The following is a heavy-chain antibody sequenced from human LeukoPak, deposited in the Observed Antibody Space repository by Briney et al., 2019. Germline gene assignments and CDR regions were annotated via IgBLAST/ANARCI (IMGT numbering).Heavy chain of an antibody. Sequence: GESLKISCKGSRYSFTSYWISWVRQMPGKGLEWMGRIDPSDSYTRYSPSFQGHVTISVDKSMSTAYLQWSSLKASDTAMYYCARHQGFGESAFIYWGQGTLVTVSS. J-gene: IGHJ4*02. V-gene: IGHV5-10-1*01. CDR1: RYSFTSYW. D-gene: IGHD3-10*01. CDR2: IDPSDSYT. CDR3: ARHQGFGESAFIY.